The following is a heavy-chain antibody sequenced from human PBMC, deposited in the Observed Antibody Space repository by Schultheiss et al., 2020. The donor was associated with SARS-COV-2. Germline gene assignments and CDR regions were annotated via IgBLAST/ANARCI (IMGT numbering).Heavy chain of an antibody. CDR2: ISWNSGGI. CDR1: GFTFSSYW. CDR3: ASPGPSDY. J-gene: IGHJ4*02. V-gene: IGHV3-9*01. Sequence: SLKISCAASGFTFSSYWMSWVRQAPGKGLEWVSRISWNSGGIGYADSVKGRFTISRDNAKNSLYLQMNGLRAEDTAVYYCASPGPSDYWGQGTLVTVSS.